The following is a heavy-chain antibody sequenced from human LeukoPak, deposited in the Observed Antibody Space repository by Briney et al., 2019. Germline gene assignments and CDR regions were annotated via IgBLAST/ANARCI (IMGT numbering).Heavy chain of an antibody. CDR2: ISWNSGSI. CDR3: ANRYSYGLVLDY. CDR1: GFTFDDYA. V-gene: IGHV3-9*01. J-gene: IGHJ4*02. Sequence: PGRSLRLSCAASGFTFDDYAMHWVRQAPGKGLEWVSGISWNSGSIGYADSVKGRFTISRDNAKNSLYLQMNSLRAEDTAVYYCANRYSYGLVLDYWGQGTLVTVSS. D-gene: IGHD5-18*01.